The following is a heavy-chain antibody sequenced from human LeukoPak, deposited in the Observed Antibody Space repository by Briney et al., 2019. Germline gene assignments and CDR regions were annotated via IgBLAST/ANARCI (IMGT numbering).Heavy chain of an antibody. CDR2: IYSSGGT. V-gene: IGHV4-4*09. D-gene: IGHD3-16*01. CDR1: GGPISGYC. J-gene: IGHJ6*04. Sequence: TPSETLSLTGSVSGGPISGYCWSWIPQPPGQTLEWIGYIYSSGGTNYNPSLQSRVTMSVDMSMNQFSLRLSSVTAADTAVYYCARFPYTTRPSDVWGKGTTVTVSS. CDR3: ARFPYTTRPSDV.